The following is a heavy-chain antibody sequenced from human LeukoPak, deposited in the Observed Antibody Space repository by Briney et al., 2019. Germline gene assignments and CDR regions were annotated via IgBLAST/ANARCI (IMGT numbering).Heavy chain of an antibody. CDR2: ISAYNGNT. V-gene: IGHV1-18*01. Sequence: ASVKVSCKASGYTFTLYGISWVRQAPRQGLEWMGWISAYNGNTNYAQKLQGRVSMTTDTSTSTAYMELRSLRSDDTAVYYCARGVGATNASDIWGQGTLVTVSS. D-gene: IGHD1-26*01. CDR1: GYTFTLYG. CDR3: ARGVGATNASDI. J-gene: IGHJ3*02.